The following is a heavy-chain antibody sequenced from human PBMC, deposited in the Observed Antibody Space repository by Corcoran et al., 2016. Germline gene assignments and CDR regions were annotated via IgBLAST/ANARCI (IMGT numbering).Heavy chain of an antibody. CDR2: IYSGGST. J-gene: IGHJ6*02. CDR3: VRGVAGKQWVYYYYGMDV. V-gene: IGHV3-53*01. CDR1: GFTVSSNY. Sequence: EVQLVESGGGLIQPGGSLRLSYAASGFTVSSNYMSWVRPAPGKGLEWVSVIYSGGSTYYADSVKGRFTISRDNSKNTLYLQMNSLRAEDTAVYYCVRGVAGKQWVYYYYGMDVWGQGTTVTVSS. D-gene: IGHD6-19*01.